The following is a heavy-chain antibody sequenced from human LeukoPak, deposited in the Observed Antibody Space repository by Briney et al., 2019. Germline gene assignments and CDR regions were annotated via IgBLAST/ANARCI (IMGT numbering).Heavy chain of an antibody. Sequence: GGSLRLSCAASGFTFDDYAMHWVRQAPGKGLEWVSGISWNSGSIGYADSVKGRFTISRDNAKNTLYLQMNSLRAEDTAVYYCARAPVGADWVDYWGQGTLVTVSS. J-gene: IGHJ4*02. V-gene: IGHV3-9*01. CDR2: ISWNSGSI. D-gene: IGHD1-26*01. CDR3: ARAPVGADWVDY. CDR1: GFTFDDYA.